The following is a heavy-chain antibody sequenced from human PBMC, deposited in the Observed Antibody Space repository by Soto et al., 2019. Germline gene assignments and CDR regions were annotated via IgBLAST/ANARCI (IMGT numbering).Heavy chain of an antibody. CDR1: GFTFSSYA. Sequence: QVQLVESGGGVVQPGRSLRLSCAASGFTFSSYAMHWVRQAPGKGLEWVAVISYDGSNKYYADSVKGRFTISRDNSKNTMYLQMNSLRAEDTAVYYWARDLGAYSSSGRYYYGRDVWGQGTTVTVSS. D-gene: IGHD6-13*01. V-gene: IGHV3-30-3*01. J-gene: IGHJ6*02. CDR3: ARDLGAYSSSGRYYYGRDV. CDR2: ISYDGSNK.